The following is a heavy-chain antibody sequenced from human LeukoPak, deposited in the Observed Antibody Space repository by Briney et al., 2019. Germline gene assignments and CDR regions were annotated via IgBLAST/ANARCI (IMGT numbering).Heavy chain of an antibody. Sequence: PGGSLRLSCAASGFTFSSYSMNWVRQAPGKGLEWVSSISSSSSYIYYADSVKGRFTISRDNAKNSLYLQTNSLRAEDTAVYYCARDPYSGGYGDYYYYYMDVWGKGTTVTISS. CDR1: GFTFSSYS. D-gene: IGHD1-26*01. V-gene: IGHV3-21*01. CDR2: ISSSSSYI. J-gene: IGHJ6*03. CDR3: ARDPYSGGYGDYYYYYMDV.